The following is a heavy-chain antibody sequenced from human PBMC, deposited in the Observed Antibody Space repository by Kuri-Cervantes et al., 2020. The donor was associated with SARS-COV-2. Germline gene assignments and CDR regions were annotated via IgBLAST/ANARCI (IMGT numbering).Heavy chain of an antibody. V-gene: IGHV1-18*01. D-gene: IGHD6-6*01. CDR2: ISAYNGNT. Sequence: ASVKVSCKASGYTFTSYGVSWVRQAPGQGLEWMGWISAYNGNTNYAQKLQGRVTMTTDTSTSTAYMELSSLRSEDTAVYYCARDRGSSGAGLGDYWGQGTLVTVSS. J-gene: IGHJ4*02. CDR1: GYTFTSYG. CDR3: ARDRGSSGAGLGDY.